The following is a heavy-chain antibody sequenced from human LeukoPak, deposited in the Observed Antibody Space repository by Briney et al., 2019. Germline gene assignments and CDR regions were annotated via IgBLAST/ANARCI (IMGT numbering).Heavy chain of an antibody. Sequence: GGSLRLSCAASGFTFSSYSMNWVRQAPGKGPEWVSSISSSSSYIYYADSVKGRFTISRDNAKNSLYLQMNSLRAEDTAVYYCAREADYYGSRIENWFDPWGQGTLVTVSS. V-gene: IGHV3-21*01. D-gene: IGHD3-10*01. CDR1: GFTFSSYS. CDR2: ISSSSSYI. J-gene: IGHJ5*02. CDR3: AREADYYGSRIENWFDP.